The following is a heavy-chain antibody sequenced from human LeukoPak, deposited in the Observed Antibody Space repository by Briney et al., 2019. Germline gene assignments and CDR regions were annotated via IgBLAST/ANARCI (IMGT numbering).Heavy chain of an antibody. V-gene: IGHV4-39*01. D-gene: IGHD5-18*01. J-gene: IGHJ4*02. CDR2: IYYSGST. Sequence: KPSETLSLTCTVSGGSISRCSYYWGWIRQPPGKGLEWIGSIYYSGSTYNNPSLKSRVTISVDTSKNQFSLKLSSVTAADTAIYYCARHYKWIQLWSFFDYWGQGILVTVSS. CDR1: GGSISRCSYY. CDR3: ARHYKWIQLWSFFDY.